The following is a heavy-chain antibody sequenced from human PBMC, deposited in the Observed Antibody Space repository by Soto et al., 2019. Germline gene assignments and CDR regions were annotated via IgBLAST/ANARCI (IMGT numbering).Heavy chain of an antibody. J-gene: IGHJ4*02. V-gene: IGHV1-58*01. Sequence: QMPLVQSGPEVKKPGTSVKVSCKASGFTLTSADVQWVRQTRGQRLEWIGWIVGGSGSTNYAQQFKGRLAITRDISTSTVYMERSSLRSEDTAVYYCAVDWSSRPFDFWGQGTLVTVSS. CDR3: AVDWSSRPFDF. D-gene: IGHD3-3*01. CDR1: GFTLTSAD. CDR2: IVGGSGST.